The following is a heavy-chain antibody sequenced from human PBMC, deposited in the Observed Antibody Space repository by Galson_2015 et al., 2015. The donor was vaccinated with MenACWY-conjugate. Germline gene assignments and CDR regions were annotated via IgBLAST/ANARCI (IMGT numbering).Heavy chain of an antibody. D-gene: IGHD3-10*01. CDR3: AKLRGYPRHYYMDV. V-gene: IGHV3-23*01. J-gene: IGHJ6*03. CDR1: GFTFSSYA. Sequence: SLRLSCAASGFTFSSYAMSWVRQAPGKGLEWVSAISGSGGSTYYADSVKGRFTISRDNSKNTLYLQMNSLRAEDTAVYYCAKLRGYPRHYYMDVWGKGTTVTVSS. CDR2: ISGSGGST.